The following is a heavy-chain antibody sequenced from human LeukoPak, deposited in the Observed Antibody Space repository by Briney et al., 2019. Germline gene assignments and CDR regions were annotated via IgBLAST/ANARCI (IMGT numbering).Heavy chain of an antibody. CDR3: ARALGSGYSSSWAH. J-gene: IGHJ4*02. V-gene: IGHV3-30*02. Sequence: PGGSLRLSCAASGFTFSSYGMHWVRQAPGKGLEWVAFIRYDGSNKYYADSVKGRFTISRDNSKNTLYLQMNSLRAEDTAVYYCARALGSGYSSSWAHWGQGTLVTVSS. D-gene: IGHD6-13*01. CDR2: IRYDGSNK. CDR1: GFTFSSYG.